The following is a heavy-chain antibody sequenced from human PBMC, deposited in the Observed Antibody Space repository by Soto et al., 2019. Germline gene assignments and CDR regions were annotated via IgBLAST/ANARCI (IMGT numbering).Heavy chain of an antibody. CDR3: ASDMGPSGAYWY. CDR2: IDPDGSQK. V-gene: IGHV3-7*03. J-gene: IGHJ4*02. D-gene: IGHD2-15*01. CDR1: GFTFSTYW. Sequence: EVQLVDSGGDLVQPGGSLRLSCAASGFTFSTYWMSWVRQAPGKGLEWVANIDPDGSQKYYVDSVKGRFTISRDNAKNSLYLYMNSLRVEDTAVYYCASDMGPSGAYWYWGQVTLVTVAS.